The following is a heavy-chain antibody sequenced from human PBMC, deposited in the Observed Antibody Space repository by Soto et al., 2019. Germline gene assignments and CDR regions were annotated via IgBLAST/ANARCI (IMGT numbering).Heavy chain of an antibody. CDR1: GGSISTYY. V-gene: IGHV4-59*08. D-gene: IGHD2-15*01. Sequence: HVQPQVSGPGLVKPAENLSLTCTLSGGSISTYYWSWIRQPPGKGLEWIGYVYDRATTSYNPSLKTRVSISADTSKNPFSLNLRSVTAADTAVYFCARIRSVFSGGTNDYWGQGILVTVSS. J-gene: IGHJ4*02. CDR2: VYDRATT. CDR3: ARIRSVFSGGTNDY.